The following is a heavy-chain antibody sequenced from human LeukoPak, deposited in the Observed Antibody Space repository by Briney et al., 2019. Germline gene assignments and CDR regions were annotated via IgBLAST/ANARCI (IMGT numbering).Heavy chain of an antibody. Sequence: GGSLRLSCAASGFTFSAYGMHWVRQAPGKGLEWVSVIYSGGSTYYADSVKGRFTISRDNSKNTLYLQMNSLRAEDTAVYYCARHQPIAAAGFDYWGQGTLVTVSS. D-gene: IGHD6-13*01. CDR2: IYSGGST. J-gene: IGHJ4*02. CDR3: ARHQPIAAAGFDY. CDR1: GFTFSAYG. V-gene: IGHV3-NL1*01.